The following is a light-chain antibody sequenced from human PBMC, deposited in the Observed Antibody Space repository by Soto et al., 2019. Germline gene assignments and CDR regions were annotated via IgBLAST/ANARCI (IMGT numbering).Light chain of an antibody. CDR2: DAV. CDR3: HQRSDWPLT. CDR1: QSISAY. V-gene: IGKV3-11*01. Sequence: EIVLTQSPATLSLSPGDRATLSCRASQSISAYLAWYQQKPGQAPRLVIYDAVNRATGVPARFSGSGSGTDFTLPISSLEPEDSAVYYCHQRSDWPLTFGGGTKVEIK. J-gene: IGKJ4*01.